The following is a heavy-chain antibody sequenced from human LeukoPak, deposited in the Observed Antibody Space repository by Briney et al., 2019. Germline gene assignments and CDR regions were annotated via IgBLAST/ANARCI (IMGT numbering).Heavy chain of an antibody. V-gene: IGHV3-21*01. Sequence: GGSLRLSYAASGFTFSSYSMNWVRQAPGKGLEWVSSISSSSSYIYYADSVKGRFTISRDNAKNSLYLQMNSLRAEDTAVYYCARSYSGYDGKRSGLYYFDYWGQGTLITVSS. CDR1: GFTFSSYS. CDR3: ARSYSGYDGKRSGLYYFDY. J-gene: IGHJ4*02. CDR2: ISSSSSYI. D-gene: IGHD5-12*01.